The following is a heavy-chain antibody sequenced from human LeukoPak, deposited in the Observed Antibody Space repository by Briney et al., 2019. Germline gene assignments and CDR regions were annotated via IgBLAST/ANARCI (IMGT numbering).Heavy chain of an antibody. CDR2: IYYSGTT. Sequence: NPSETLSLTCTVSGGSISTTSYFWAWIRQPPGEGLEWIGSIYYSGTTYFNSSLKSRVTISVERSKNHFSLKLSSVTVADTALYYCARVYSSTHNWFDTWGQGIQVTVSS. J-gene: IGHJ5*02. CDR3: ARVYSSTHNWFDT. V-gene: IGHV4-39*07. D-gene: IGHD6-19*01. CDR1: GGSISTTSYF.